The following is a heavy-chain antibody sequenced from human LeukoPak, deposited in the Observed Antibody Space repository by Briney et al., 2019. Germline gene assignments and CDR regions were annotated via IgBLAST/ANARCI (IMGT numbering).Heavy chain of an antibody. CDR1: GGSFSGYY. V-gene: IGHV4-34*01. Sequence: SETLSLTCAVYGGSFSGYYWSWIRQPPGKGLEWIGEINHSGSTNYNPSLKSRVTISVDTSKIQFSLKLSSVTAADTAVYYCARFYYDSSGYYYVAYWGQGTLVTVSS. D-gene: IGHD3-22*01. J-gene: IGHJ4*02. CDR3: ARFYYDSSGYYYVAY. CDR2: INHSGST.